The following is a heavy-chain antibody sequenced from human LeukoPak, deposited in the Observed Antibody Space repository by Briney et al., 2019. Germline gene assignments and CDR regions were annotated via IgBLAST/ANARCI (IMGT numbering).Heavy chain of an antibody. CDR1: GYSFTNYG. Sequence: ASVKVSCKASGYSFTNYGISWVRQAPGQGLEWMGWISAYNGYTHFAQKFQGRVTMTTDTSTSTAYMELRSLRSDDTAVYYCARQVRFLEWLLSRDYYYYYMDVWGKGTTVTVSS. V-gene: IGHV1-18*01. D-gene: IGHD3-3*01. CDR2: ISAYNGYT. CDR3: ARQVRFLEWLLSRDYYYYYMDV. J-gene: IGHJ6*03.